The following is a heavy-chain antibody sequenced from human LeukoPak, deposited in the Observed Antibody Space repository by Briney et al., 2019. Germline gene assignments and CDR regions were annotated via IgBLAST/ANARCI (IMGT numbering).Heavy chain of an antibody. Sequence: ASVKVSCKASGYTFTSYGISWVRQAPGQGLEWMGWISAYNDNTNYAQKLQGRVTMTTDTSTSTAYMELRSLRSDDTAVYYCARDGEIGYCSSTSCYTLGSYYYYGMDVWGQGTTVTVSS. J-gene: IGHJ6*02. V-gene: IGHV1-18*01. CDR3: ARDGEIGYCSSTSCYTLGSYYYYGMDV. CDR1: GYTFTSYG. CDR2: ISAYNDNT. D-gene: IGHD2-2*02.